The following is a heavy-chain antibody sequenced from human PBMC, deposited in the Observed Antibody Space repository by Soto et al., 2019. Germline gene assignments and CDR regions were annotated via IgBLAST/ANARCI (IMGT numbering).Heavy chain of an antibody. Sequence: QVQLQESGPGLVKPSETLSLXXTVSGGSISSXYWSWIRQPPGKGLEWIGYIYYSGSTNYNPSLKSRVTISVDTSKNQFSLKLSSVTAADTAVYYCARSEYYYYGMDVWGQGTTVTVSS. J-gene: IGHJ6*02. V-gene: IGHV4-59*01. CDR1: GGSISSXY. CDR2: IYYSGST. CDR3: ARSEYYYYGMDV. D-gene: IGHD3-3*01.